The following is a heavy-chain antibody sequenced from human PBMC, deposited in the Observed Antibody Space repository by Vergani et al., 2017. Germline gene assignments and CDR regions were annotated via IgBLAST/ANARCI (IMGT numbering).Heavy chain of an antibody. D-gene: IGHD6-19*01. CDR3: ARDRPYSSGWYPLEPKFDY. V-gene: IGHV3-33*01. CDR2: IWYDGSNK. CDR1: GFTFSSYG. Sequence: QVQLVESGGGVVQPGGSLRLSCAASGFTFSSYGMHWVRQAPGKGLEWVAVIWYDGSNKYYADSVKGRFTISRDNSKNTLYLQMNSLRAEDTAVYYCARDRPYSSGWYPLEPKFDYWGQGTLVTVSS. J-gene: IGHJ4*02.